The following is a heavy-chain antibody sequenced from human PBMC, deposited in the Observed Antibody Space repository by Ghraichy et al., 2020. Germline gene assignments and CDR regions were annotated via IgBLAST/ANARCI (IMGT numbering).Heavy chain of an antibody. D-gene: IGHD4-23*01. Sequence: SETLSLTCTVSGGSISSYYWSWIRQPPGKGLEWIGYIYYSGSTNYNPSLKSRVTISVDTSKNQFSLKLSSVTAADTAVYYCAAELTVVTPGGYGMDVWGQGTTVTVSS. J-gene: IGHJ6*02. CDR3: AAELTVVTPGGYGMDV. CDR1: GGSISSYY. CDR2: IYYSGST. V-gene: IGHV4-59*01.